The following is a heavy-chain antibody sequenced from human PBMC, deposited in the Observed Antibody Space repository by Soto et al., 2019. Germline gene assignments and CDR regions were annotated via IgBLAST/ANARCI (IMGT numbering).Heavy chain of an antibody. CDR1: GGSFSGYY. CDR3: ARELVAVAGPYYYYYMDV. J-gene: IGHJ6*03. Sequence: SETLSLTCAVYGGSFSGYYWSWIRQPPGKGLEWLGYINYSGSTNYNPSLKSRVTISVDTSKNQFSLKLSSVTAADTAVYYCARELVAVAGPYYYYYMDVWGKGTTVTVSS. CDR2: INYSGST. D-gene: IGHD6-19*01. V-gene: IGHV4-59*01.